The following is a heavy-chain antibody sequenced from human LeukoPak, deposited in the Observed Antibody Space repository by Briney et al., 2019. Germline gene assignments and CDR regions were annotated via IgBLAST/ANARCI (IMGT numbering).Heavy chain of an antibody. J-gene: IGHJ3*02. CDR3: ARMRQQLTHDAFDI. CDR1: GFSLSTSGMC. D-gene: IGHD6-13*01. Sequence: SGPALVKPTQTLTLTCTFSGFSLSTSGMCVSWIRQPPGKALEWLARIDWDDDKYYSTSLKTRLTISKDTSKNQVVLTMTNMDPVDTATYYCARMRQQLTHDAFDIWGQGTMVTVSS. CDR2: IDWDDDK. V-gene: IGHV2-70*11.